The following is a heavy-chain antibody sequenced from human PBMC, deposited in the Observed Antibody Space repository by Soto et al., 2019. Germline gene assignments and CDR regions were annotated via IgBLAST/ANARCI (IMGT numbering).Heavy chain of an antibody. CDR2: VNHLGST. CDR1: GGSLSGYY. Sequence: QVQLQQWGAGLLKPSETLSLTCAVYGGSLSGYYWSWIRQPPGKGLEWIGEVNHLGSTSYSPSLKSRVTLSVDTSKNQSSLRLRSVTAADTAVYYCAREPNPRVNAAGTGDYWGQGTLVTVSS. V-gene: IGHV4-34*01. J-gene: IGHJ4*02. D-gene: IGHD6-19*01. CDR3: AREPNPRVNAAGTGDY.